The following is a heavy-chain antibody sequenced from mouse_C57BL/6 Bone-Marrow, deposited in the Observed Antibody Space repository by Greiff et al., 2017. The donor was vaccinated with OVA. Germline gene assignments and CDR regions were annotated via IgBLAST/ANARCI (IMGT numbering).Heavy chain of an antibody. CDR2: IDPANGNP. Sequence: VQLQQSVAELVRPGASVKLSCTASGFTITNSYMHWVKQRPEQGLEWIGRIDPANGNPKYAPKFPGKATITADTSSNTASLQLSSLTSDDTAIYYCARYYYAMDYWGQGTSVTVSS. CDR1: GFTITNSY. V-gene: IGHV14-3*01. J-gene: IGHJ4*01. CDR3: ARYYYAMDY.